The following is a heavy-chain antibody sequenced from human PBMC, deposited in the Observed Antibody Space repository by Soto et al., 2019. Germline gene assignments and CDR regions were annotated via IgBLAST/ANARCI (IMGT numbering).Heavy chain of an antibody. CDR1: GYTFTGPY. CDR2: INPNSGGT. D-gene: IGHD3-22*01. CDR3: ARDFRTDSHGVDV. J-gene: IGHJ6*02. Sequence: GASVKVSCKASGYTFTGPYIHWVRQAPGQGLEWMGWINPNSGGTNFAQKFQGRVTMTRDTSISTVYMELNSLRSDDTAVYYCARDFRTDSHGVDVWGQGTAVTVSS. V-gene: IGHV1-2*02.